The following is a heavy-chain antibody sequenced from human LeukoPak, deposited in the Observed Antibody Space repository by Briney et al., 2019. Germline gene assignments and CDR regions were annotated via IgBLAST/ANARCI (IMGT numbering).Heavy chain of an antibody. CDR1: GDTFSSYA. Sequence: ASVKVSCKASGDTFSSYAISWVRQAPGQGLEWMGGIIPIFGTANYAQKFQGRVTITADESTSTAYMELSSLRSEDTAVYYCARVMRFGELFDWFDPWGQGTLVTVSS. CDR3: ARVMRFGELFDWFDP. J-gene: IGHJ5*02. D-gene: IGHD3-10*01. V-gene: IGHV1-69*13. CDR2: IIPIFGTA.